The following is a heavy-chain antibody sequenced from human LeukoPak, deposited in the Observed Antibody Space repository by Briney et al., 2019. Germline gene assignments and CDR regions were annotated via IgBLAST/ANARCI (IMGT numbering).Heavy chain of an antibody. CDR2: ISGSGGST. CDR3: ASWGTSGWYHY. D-gene: IGHD6-19*01. J-gene: IGHJ4*02. V-gene: IGHV3-23*01. Sequence: GGSLRLSCAASGFTFSSYAMSWVRQAPGQGLEWVSAISGSGGSTYYADSVKGRFTISRDNAKNSLYLQMNSLRAEDTAVYYCASWGTSGWYHYWGQGTLVTVSS. CDR1: GFTFSSYA.